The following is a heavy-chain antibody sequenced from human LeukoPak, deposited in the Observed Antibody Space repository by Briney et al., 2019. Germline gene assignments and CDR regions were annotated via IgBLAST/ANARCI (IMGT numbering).Heavy chain of an antibody. V-gene: IGHV3-33*01. J-gene: IGHJ4*02. Sequence: GGSLRPSCAASGFSSDTHGMPWVRQVPGKGLEWVAVIWYDGSKKYYADSVKGRFTISRDNSKKSLFLQMNSLRAEDTALYYCARDVFADSSGGSFDFWGQGTLVTVSS. CDR3: ARDVFADSSGGSFDF. CDR1: GFSSDTHG. CDR2: IWYDGSKK. D-gene: IGHD3-16*01.